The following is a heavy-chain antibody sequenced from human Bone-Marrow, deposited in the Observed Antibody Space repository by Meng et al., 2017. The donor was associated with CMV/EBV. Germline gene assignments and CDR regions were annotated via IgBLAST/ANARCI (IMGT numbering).Heavy chain of an antibody. J-gene: IGHJ3*02. Sequence: GGSLRLSCAASGFTFSDYYMSWIRQAPGKGLEWVSYISSSGSTIYYADSVKGRFTISRDNAKNSLYLQMNSLRAEDTAVYYCARDRVSSSWYWAFDIWGQGTMGTVSS. V-gene: IGHV3-11*01. CDR2: ISSSGSTI. CDR3: ARDRVSSSWYWAFDI. CDR1: GFTFSDYY. D-gene: IGHD6-13*01.